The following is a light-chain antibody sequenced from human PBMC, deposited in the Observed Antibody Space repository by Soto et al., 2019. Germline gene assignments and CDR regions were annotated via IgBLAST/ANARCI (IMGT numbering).Light chain of an antibody. CDR2: DAS. CDR3: QQYDSSSPT. Sequence: DIRMTQSPSTLSPSVGDGVTITCLASQNISVWLAWYQQRPGKAPKFLLYDASSLETGVPSRFSGSGSGTEFTLTIRSLQPDDFATYYCQQYDSSSPTFGQGTKLEIK. CDR1: QNISVW. V-gene: IGKV1-5*01. J-gene: IGKJ2*01.